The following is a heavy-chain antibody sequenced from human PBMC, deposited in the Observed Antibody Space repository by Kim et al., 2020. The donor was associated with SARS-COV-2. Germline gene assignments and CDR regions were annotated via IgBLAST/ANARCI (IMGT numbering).Heavy chain of an antibody. V-gene: IGHV3-21*01. Sequence: GGSLRLSCAASGFTFSSDSMNWVRQAPGKGLEWVACISSRTSYIYYADSVKGRFTISRDNAKNSLYLQMNSLRAEDTAVYYCARDGTMVQGIYYMDVWG. J-gene: IGHJ6*03. CDR2: ISSRTSYI. CDR1: GFTFSSDS. CDR3: ARDGTMVQGIYYMDV. D-gene: IGHD3-10*01.